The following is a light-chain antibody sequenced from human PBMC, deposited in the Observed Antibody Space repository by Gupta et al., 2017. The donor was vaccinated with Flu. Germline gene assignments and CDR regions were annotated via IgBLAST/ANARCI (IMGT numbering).Light chain of an antibody. CDR2: DDN. Sequence: SYILTQPPSVSVSPGQTATITCGGNNIGDKSVHWYQQRSGQAPVLVVYDDNDRPSGIPERFSGSSSGNTATLTISRVEVGDEADYYCQVWDSSSNHEVFGGGTKLTVL. CDR3: QVWDSSSNHEV. V-gene: IGLV3-21*02. CDR1: NIGDKS. J-gene: IGLJ2*01.